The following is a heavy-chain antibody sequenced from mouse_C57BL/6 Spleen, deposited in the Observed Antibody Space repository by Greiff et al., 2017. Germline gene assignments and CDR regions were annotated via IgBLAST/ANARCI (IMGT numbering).Heavy chain of an antibody. D-gene: IGHD1-2*01. CDR2: IDPSDSYT. V-gene: IGHV1-59*01. J-gene: IGHJ4*01. CDR1: GYTFTSYW. Sequence: QVQLQQPGAELVRPGTSVKLSCKASGYTFTSYWMHWVKQRPGQGLEWIGVIDPSDSYTNYNQKFKGKATLTVDTSSSAAYMQLSSLTSEDAAVYYCARDEVTTARGDDWGQGTSVTVSS. CDR3: ARDEVTTARGDD.